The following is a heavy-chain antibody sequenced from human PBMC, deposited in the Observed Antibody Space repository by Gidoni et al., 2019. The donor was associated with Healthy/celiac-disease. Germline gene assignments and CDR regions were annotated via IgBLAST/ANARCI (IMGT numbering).Heavy chain of an antibody. Sequence: GLEWIGSIYYSGSTYYNPSLKSRVTISVDTSKNQFSLKLGSVTAADTAVYYCARLAYSSSWYGTRGLFDYWGQGTLVTVSS. CDR2: IYYSGST. V-gene: IGHV4-39*01. D-gene: IGHD6-13*01. J-gene: IGHJ4*02. CDR3: ARLAYSSSWYGTRGLFDY.